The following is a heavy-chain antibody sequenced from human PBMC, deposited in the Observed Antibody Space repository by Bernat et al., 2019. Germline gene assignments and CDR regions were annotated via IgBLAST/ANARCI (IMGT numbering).Heavy chain of an antibody. CDR2: IYSGGST. J-gene: IGHJ6*02. CDR3: ARGLSDSSSWYYYYYGMDV. V-gene: IGHV3-53*04. D-gene: IGHD6-13*01. CDR1: GFTVSSNY. Sequence: EVQLVESGGGLVQPGGSLRLSCAASGFTVSSNYMSWVRQAPGKGLEWVSAIYSGGSTYYADSVKGRFTISRHNSKNTLYLQMNSLRAEDTAVYYCARGLSDSSSWYYYYYGMDVWGQGTTVTVSS.